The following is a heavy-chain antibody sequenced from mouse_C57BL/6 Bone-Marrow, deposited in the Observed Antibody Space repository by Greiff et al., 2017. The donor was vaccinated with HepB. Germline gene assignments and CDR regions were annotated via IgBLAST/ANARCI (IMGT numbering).Heavy chain of an antibody. CDR2: IYPGDGDT. J-gene: IGHJ4*01. V-gene: IGHV1-82*01. CDR1: GYAFSSSW. D-gene: IGHD2-4*01. Sequence: SGPELVKPGASVKISCKASGYAFSSSWMNWVKQRPGKGLEWIGRIYPGDGDTNYNGKFKGKATLTADKSSSTAYMQLSSLTSEDSAVYFCAPIYYDYDGYYAMDYWGQGTSVTVSS. CDR3: APIYYDYDGYYAMDY.